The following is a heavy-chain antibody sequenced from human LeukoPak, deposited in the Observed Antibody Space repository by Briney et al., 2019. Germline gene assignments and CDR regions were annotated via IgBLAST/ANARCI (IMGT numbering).Heavy chain of an antibody. CDR1: GYTFTSYY. CDR2: INPSGGST. Sequence: ASVKVSCKASGYTFTSYYMHWVRQAPGQGLEWTGIINPSGGSTSYAQKFQGRVTMTRDTSTSTVYMELSSLRSEDTAVYYCARDMQQLDPEDYWGQGTLVTVSS. D-gene: IGHD6-13*01. V-gene: IGHV1-46*01. CDR3: ARDMQQLDPEDY. J-gene: IGHJ4*02.